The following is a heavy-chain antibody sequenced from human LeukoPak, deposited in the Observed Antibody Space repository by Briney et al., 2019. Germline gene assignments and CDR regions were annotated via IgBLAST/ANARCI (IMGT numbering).Heavy chain of an antibody. D-gene: IGHD6-13*01. CDR1: GYTFTFYY. J-gene: IGHJ5*02. CDR3: ARDTAAAAPYNWFDP. V-gene: IGHV1-2*02. Sequence: ASVTVSCTASGYTFTFYYMHWVRQAPGQGLEWMGWINPNSGGTNYVQKFQGRVTMTRDTSISTAYMELSRLRSDDTAVYYCARDTAAAAPYNWFDPWGQGTLVTVSS. CDR2: INPNSGGT.